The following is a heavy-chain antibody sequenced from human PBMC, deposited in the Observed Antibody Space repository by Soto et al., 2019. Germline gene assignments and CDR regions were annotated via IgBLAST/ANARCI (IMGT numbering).Heavy chain of an antibody. D-gene: IGHD3-10*01. Sequence: LRLSCAASGFTFSSYSMNWVRQAPGKGLEWVSYISSGSKTIYYADSVQGRFTVSRDNAKNSQYLQMSSQTDEDTAVYYCAREDILGVRSFDYWGRGTLVTVSS. CDR3: AREDILGVRSFDY. V-gene: IGHV3-48*02. CDR1: GFTFSSYS. CDR2: ISSGSKTI. J-gene: IGHJ4*02.